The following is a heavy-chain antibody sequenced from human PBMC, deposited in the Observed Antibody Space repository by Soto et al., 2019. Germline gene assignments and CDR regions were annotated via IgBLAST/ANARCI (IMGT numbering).Heavy chain of an antibody. CDR3: ARDYLSSKSSLSYFDY. CDR2: INPSGGST. D-gene: IGHD2-2*01. J-gene: IGHJ4*02. CDR1: GYNFISHY. Sequence: QVLLVQSGAEVTRPGASLKVSCKASGYNFISHYIHWVRQAPGQGLEWMGFINPSGGSTTHAQNFQGRPSMTRDTSTSTVYMELSDLRSEDAAVYCSARDYLSSKSSLSYFDYWGQGTLVTVSS. V-gene: IGHV1-46*01.